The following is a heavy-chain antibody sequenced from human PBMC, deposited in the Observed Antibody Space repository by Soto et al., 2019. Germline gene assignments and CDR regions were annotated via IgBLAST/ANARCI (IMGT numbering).Heavy chain of an antibody. CDR3: ARVQIHFGVYYMDF. V-gene: IGHV4-39*01. CDR1: GGSISSSSYY. Sequence: SETLSLTCTVSGGSISSSSYYWGWIRQPPGKGLEWIGSIYYSGSTYYNPSLKSRVTISVDTSKNQFSLKLSSVTAADTAVYYCARVQIHFGVYYMDFWGKGTTVTVSS. CDR2: IYYSGST. D-gene: IGHD3-16*01. J-gene: IGHJ6*03.